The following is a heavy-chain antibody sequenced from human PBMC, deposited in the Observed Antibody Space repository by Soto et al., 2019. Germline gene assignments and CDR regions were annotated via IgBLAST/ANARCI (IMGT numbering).Heavy chain of an antibody. J-gene: IGHJ4*02. CDR1: GDSVSSNSVG. CDR2: TYYRSKWYS. V-gene: IGHV6-1*01. CDR3: GRAVAGKIDY. D-gene: IGHD6-19*01. Sequence: SQTLSLTCAISGDSVSSNSVGWTWIRQSPSRGLEWLGRTYYRSKWYSDYAVSVKSRITINPDTSKNQFPLQLNSVTPEDTAVYYCGRAVAGKIDYWGQGIQVTVSS.